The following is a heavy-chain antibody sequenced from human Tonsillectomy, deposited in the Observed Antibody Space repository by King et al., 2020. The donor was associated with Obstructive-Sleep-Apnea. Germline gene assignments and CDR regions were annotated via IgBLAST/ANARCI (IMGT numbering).Heavy chain of an antibody. Sequence: QLQESGPGLVKPSETLSLTCTVSGGSITSYYWSWVRQPVGKGLEWIGRIYISGSTNYSPSLKSRVAMSVDTSKNQFSLKLTSVTAADTAVYYCARGPGSAFSSTWYFFDYWGQGTLVTVSS. CDR3: ARGPGSAFSSTWYFFDY. CDR2: IYISGST. CDR1: GGSITSYY. J-gene: IGHJ4*02. D-gene: IGHD6-13*01. V-gene: IGHV4-4*07.